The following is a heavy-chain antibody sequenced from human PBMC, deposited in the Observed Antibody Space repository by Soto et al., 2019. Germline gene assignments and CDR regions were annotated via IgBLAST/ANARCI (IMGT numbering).Heavy chain of an antibody. Sequence: ASVKVSCKASGYTFSDYVISWVRQALGQGLEWMGCFNGNNGHTYYAQKFQGRVTMTTDTSTNTAYMELRSLTSDDTAVYYCAREWCSATRCYEVDDWGQGTLVTVSS. V-gene: IGHV1-18*01. J-gene: IGHJ4*02. CDR2: FNGNNGHT. D-gene: IGHD2-2*01. CDR3: AREWCSATRCYEVDD. CDR1: GYTFSDYV.